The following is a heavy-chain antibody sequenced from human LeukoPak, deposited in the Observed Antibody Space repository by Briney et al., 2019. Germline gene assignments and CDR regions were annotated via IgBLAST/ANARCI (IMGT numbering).Heavy chain of an antibody. V-gene: IGHV3-23*01. Sequence: PGASLRPSCAASGFTFRNYAMAWVRQAPGKGLEWVSSIRNFGETHYADSVRGRFIISRDNSQNTLYLQMNSLRAEDSALYYCANIPPFDYGDYAIRLDWGQGTLVTVSS. CDR2: IRNFGET. J-gene: IGHJ4*02. D-gene: IGHD4-17*01. CDR1: GFTFRNYA. CDR3: ANIPPFDYGDYAIRLD.